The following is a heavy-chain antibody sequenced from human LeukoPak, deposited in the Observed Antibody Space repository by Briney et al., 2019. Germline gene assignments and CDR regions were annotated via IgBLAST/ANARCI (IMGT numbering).Heavy chain of an antibody. CDR1: GLSFTSFA. D-gene: IGHD1-26*01. CDR3: ARASGVSSADAVG. Sequence: PGGSLRLSCAASGLSFTSFAMSWVRQAPARGPEWVSSLRGDGETFYADSVWGRFTLSRDDSRNTVYLQLNNLRVADTAIYYCARASGVSSADAVGWGQGTQVPVSS. J-gene: IGHJ4*02. V-gene: IGHV3-23*01. CDR2: LRGDGET.